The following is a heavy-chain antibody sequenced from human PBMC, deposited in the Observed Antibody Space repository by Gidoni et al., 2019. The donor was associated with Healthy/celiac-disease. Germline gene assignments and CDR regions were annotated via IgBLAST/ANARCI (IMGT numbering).Heavy chain of an antibody. D-gene: IGHD2-15*01. CDR3: ARPEYCSGGSCYYFDY. J-gene: IGHJ4*02. CDR1: GGSISSSSYY. CDR2: IYYSGST. Sequence: QLQLQESGPGLVKPSETLSLTCTVSGGSISSSSYYWGWIRQPPGKGLEWIGSIYYSGSTYYNPSLKSRVTISVDTSKNQFSLKLSSVTAADTAVYYCARPEYCSGGSCYYFDYWGQGTLVTVSS. V-gene: IGHV4-39*01.